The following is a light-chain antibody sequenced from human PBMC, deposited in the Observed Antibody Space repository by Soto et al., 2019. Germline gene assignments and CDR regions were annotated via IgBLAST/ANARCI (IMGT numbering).Light chain of an antibody. CDR2: VAS. J-gene: IGKJ2*01. CDR3: QQYGSSPYT. CDR1: QSVSSSY. Sequence: EIVLTQSPGTLSLSPGERATLSCRASQSVSSSYLAWYQQKPGQAPRPLIYVASSRATGIPDRFSGSGSGTDFTLTISRLEPEDFAVYYCQQYGSSPYTFGQGTKLEIK. V-gene: IGKV3-20*01.